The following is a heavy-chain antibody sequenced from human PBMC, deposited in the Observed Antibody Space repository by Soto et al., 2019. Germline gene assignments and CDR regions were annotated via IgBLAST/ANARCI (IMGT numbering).Heavy chain of an antibody. V-gene: IGHV3-23*01. J-gene: IGHJ3*02. CDR1: GFTFSSYA. Sequence: GVSLRLSWAASGFTFSSYAMSWDRQAPGQGLEAVSAISGSGGSTYYADSVKGRFTISRDNSQNALYLQMNSLRAEDTAVYYFAKVRGSDRWGDAFDIRGEGSMFTDSS. D-gene: IGHD1-26*01. CDR2: ISGSGGST. CDR3: AKVRGSDRWGDAFDI.